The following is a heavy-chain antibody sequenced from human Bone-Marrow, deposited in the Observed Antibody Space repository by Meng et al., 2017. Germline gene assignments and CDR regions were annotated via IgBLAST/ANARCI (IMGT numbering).Heavy chain of an antibody. V-gene: IGHV4-30-4*01. CDR3: ASFDHIPRRNYFDY. CDR1: GGSMSSGNYY. D-gene: IGHD2-21*01. Sequence: QVQLQESGPGLVEPSQPLSLTFTVSGGSMSSGNYYWSWIRQPPGKGLEWIGYIHHSGSAYYNPSLKSRVSISVDTSKNQFSLNLNSMTAADTAVYYCASFDHIPRRNYFDYWGQGTLVTVSS. CDR2: IHHSGSA. J-gene: IGHJ4*02.